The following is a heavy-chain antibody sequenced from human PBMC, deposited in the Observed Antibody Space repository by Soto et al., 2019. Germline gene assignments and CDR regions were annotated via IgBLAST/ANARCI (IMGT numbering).Heavy chain of an antibody. J-gene: IGHJ4*02. CDR1: GYTLTHYH. D-gene: IGHD2-8*01. CDR2: INSIGDHT. V-gene: IGHV1-46*03. CDR3: VIGHCDNVVCRPCDV. Sequence: QVHLVQSGAEVKEPGSSVKVSCKAPGYTLTHYHVHWVRQAPGQGLEWMGSINSIGDHTPLAPKFQGRIALTMDTSTSTAYMELTALRSEDTAVYYCVIGHCDNVVCRPCDVWGQGTLVTVSS.